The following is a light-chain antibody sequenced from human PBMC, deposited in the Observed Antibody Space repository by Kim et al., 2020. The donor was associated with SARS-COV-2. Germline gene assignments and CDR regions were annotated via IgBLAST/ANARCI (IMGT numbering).Light chain of an antibody. CDR1: DSNIGSQN. Sequence: QRITITGSGGDSNIGSQNDYWYQQCPEAAPKLPICRTNRRPAGVPDRFSGSKSGTSASRAITRLRSEDEADYYCAAWDDSLSGSVFGGGTQLTVL. J-gene: IGLJ2*01. V-gene: IGLV1-47*01. CDR3: AAWDDSLSGSV. CDR2: RTN.